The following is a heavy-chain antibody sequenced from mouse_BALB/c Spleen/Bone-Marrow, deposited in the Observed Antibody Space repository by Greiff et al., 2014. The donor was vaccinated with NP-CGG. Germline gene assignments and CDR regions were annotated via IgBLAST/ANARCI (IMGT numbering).Heavy chain of an antibody. D-gene: IGHD2-14*01. Sequence: QVQLKESGAELVRPGTSVKVSCKASGYAFTNYLIEWVKQRPGQGLEWIGVINPGSGGTNYNEKFKGKATLTADKSSSTAYMQLSSLTSDDSAVYFCAREVRRNYAMDYWGQGTSVTVSP. J-gene: IGHJ4*01. V-gene: IGHV1-54*03. CDR3: AREVRRNYAMDY. CDR1: GYAFTNYL. CDR2: INPGSGGT.